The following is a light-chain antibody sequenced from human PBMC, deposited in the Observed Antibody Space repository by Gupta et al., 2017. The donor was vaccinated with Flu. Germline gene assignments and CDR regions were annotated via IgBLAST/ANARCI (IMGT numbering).Light chain of an antibody. J-gene: IGKJ2*01. CDR3: RQSTHWPLT. CDR1: PSRVCSGRNTF. CDR2: KVS. V-gene: IGKV2-30*01. Sequence: VVLTQSPLSLPSTHGQPASIACRASPSRVCSGRNTFVNWFQQRPGQSPRRLICKVSNLESGVPDRFSGNGSGTDFTLKISSVEAEDVGVDYCRQSTHWPLTCGQGTKVEMK.